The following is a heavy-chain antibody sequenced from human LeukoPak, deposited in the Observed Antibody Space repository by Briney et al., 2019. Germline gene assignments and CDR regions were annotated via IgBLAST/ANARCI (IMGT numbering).Heavy chain of an antibody. D-gene: IGHD3-22*01. Sequence: ASVKVSCKASGYTFTGYYMHWVRQAPGQGLERMGWSNPNSGGTNYAQKFQGRVTMTRDTSISTAYMELSRLRSDDTAVYYCATQKYDSSGYYDYWGQGTLVTVSS. CDR1: GYTFTGYY. CDR3: ATQKYDSSGYYDY. V-gene: IGHV1-2*02. CDR2: SNPNSGGT. J-gene: IGHJ4*02.